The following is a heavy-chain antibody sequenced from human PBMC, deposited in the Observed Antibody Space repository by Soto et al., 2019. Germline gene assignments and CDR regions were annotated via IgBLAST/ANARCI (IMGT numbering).Heavy chain of an antibody. CDR3: TRWAYSYGWYFDY. CDR2: IRSKPNNYAT. CDR1: GFTFSGCA. J-gene: IGHJ4*02. V-gene: IGHV3-73*01. Sequence: VQLVESGGGLVQPGGSLKLSCAASGFTFSGCAMHWVRQASGKGLEWLGRIRSKPNNYATEYAASVQGRFTISRDDSKNTAYLEMNSLKTEDTAVYYCTRWAYSYGWYFDYWGQGALVTVSS. D-gene: IGHD6-19*01.